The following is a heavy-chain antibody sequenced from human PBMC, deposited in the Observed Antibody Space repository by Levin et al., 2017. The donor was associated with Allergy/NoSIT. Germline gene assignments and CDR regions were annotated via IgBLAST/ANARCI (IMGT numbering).Heavy chain of an antibody. CDR1: GNTFSGFY. D-gene: IGHD4-23*01. V-gene: IGHV1-2*02. CDR3: ARAPGGGGNDF. Sequence: VASVKVSCKASGNTFSGFYIHWLRQAPGQGLEWMAWINPNSGDTHYAQNFQGRVTVTRDTSINTAYMEMSSLRDDDTAVYYCARAPGGGGNDFWGQGTLVTVSS. J-gene: IGHJ4*02. CDR2: INPNSGDT.